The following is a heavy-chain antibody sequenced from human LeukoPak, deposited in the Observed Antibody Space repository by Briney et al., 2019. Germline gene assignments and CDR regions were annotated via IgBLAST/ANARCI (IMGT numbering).Heavy chain of an antibody. D-gene: IGHD1/OR15-1a*01. CDR2: IRYDGSYE. CDR1: GFTFENYG. J-gene: IGHJ4*02. CDR3: AKGREHTDY. V-gene: IGHV3-30*02. Sequence: GGSLRLSCAASGFTFENYGMRWVRQAPGKGLEWVAFIRYDGSYEDYADSVKGRFTISRVNSKNTLYLQLNSLRGEDTAVYYCAKGREHTDYWGQGTLVTVSS.